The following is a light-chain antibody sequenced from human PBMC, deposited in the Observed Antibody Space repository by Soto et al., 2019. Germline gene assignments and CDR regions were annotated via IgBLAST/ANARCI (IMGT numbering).Light chain of an antibody. Sequence: QSVLTQPPSASGSPGQSVTISCSGTSSDIGGYNYVSWYQQHPGKAPKLMIYDVFKRPSGVPDRFSGSKSGNTASLTVSGLQAEDEAYYYCTSYAGSNNVCVFGTGTKLTVL. CDR3: TSYAGSNNVCV. CDR2: DVF. CDR1: SSDIGGYNY. V-gene: IGLV2-8*01. J-gene: IGLJ1*01.